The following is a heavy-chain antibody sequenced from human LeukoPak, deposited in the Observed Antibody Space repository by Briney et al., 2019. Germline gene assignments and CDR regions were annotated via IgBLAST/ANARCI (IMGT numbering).Heavy chain of an antibody. CDR3: ARVAKPGYCTNGVCYTGRAYYFDY. J-gene: IGHJ4*02. Sequence: ASVKVSCKASGYTFTGYYMHWVRQAPGQGLEWMGWINPNSGGTNYAQKFQGRVTMTRDTSISTAYMELSSLRSEDTAVYYCARVAKPGYCTNGVCYTGRAYYFDYWGQGTLVTVSS. D-gene: IGHD2-8*01. CDR2: INPNSGGT. CDR1: GYTFTGYY. V-gene: IGHV1-2*02.